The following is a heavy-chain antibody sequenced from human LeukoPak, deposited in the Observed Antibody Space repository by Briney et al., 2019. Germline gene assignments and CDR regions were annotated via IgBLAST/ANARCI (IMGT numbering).Heavy chain of an antibody. D-gene: IGHD4-17*01. CDR3: ARFKDGDYYYYYYGMDV. J-gene: IGHJ6*02. Sequence: SVKVSCKASGGTFSSYAISWVRQAPGQGLEWMGRIIPILGIANYAQKFQGRVTITADKSTSTAYMELSSLRSEDTAVYYCARFKDGDYYYYYYGMDVWGQGTTVTVSS. CDR1: GGTFSSYA. V-gene: IGHV1-69*04. CDR2: IIPILGIA.